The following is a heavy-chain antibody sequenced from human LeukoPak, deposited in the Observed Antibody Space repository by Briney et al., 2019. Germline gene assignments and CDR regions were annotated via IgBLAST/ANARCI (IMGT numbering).Heavy chain of an antibody. V-gene: IGHV4-34*01. CDR2: INHSGST. D-gene: IGHD4-17*01. CDR3: ARAHGPIYGDELGTDYYGMDV. CDR1: GGSFSGYY. J-gene: IGHJ6*02. Sequence: SETLSLTCAVYGGSFSGYYWSWIRQPPGKGLEWIGEINHSGSTNYNPSLKSRVTISVDTSKNQFSLKLSSVTAADTAVYYCARAHGPIYGDELGTDYYGMDVWGQGTTVTVSS.